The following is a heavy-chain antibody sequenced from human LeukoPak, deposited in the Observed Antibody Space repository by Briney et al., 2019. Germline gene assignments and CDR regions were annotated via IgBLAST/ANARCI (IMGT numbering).Heavy chain of an antibody. V-gene: IGHV1-2*02. CDR3: AIGNILVGATFRAFDI. D-gene: IGHD1-26*01. CDR1: GYTFTGYY. J-gene: IGHJ3*02. CDR2: INPNSGGT. Sequence: GASVKVSCKASGYTFTGYYMHWVRQAPGQGLEWMGWINPNSGGTNYAQKFLGRVTMTRDTSISTAYMDLSSLRSEDTAVYYCAIGNILVGATFRAFDIWGQGTMVAVSS.